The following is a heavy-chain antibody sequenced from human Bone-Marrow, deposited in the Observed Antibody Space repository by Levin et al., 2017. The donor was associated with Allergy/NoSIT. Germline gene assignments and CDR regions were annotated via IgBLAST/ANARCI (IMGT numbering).Heavy chain of an antibody. J-gene: IGHJ4*02. CDR2: ISDSGTPT. V-gene: IGHV3-23*01. Sequence: LSLTCAASGFAFSKYAMSWVRQAPGKGPEWFSFISDSGTPTYYADSVKGRFTISRDNSKSTLFLQMNSLRAEDTALYYCARLLAAAGQGWGRPYDYWGQGTLVTVSS. D-gene: IGHD6-13*01. CDR1: GFAFSKYA. CDR3: ARLLAAAGQGWGRPYDY.